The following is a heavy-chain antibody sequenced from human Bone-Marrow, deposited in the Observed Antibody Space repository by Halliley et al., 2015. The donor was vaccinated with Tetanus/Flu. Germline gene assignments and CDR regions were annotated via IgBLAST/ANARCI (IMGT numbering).Heavy chain of an antibody. CDR2: ISNSGSTI. V-gene: IGHV3-48*03. D-gene: IGHD2-21*02. J-gene: IGHJ6*02. CDR3: ARDFTGEVTALPYYSGMDV. Sequence: SLRLSCVASGFIFRSFDMNWVRQAPGKGPEWISYISNSGSTIFYADSVEGRFTVSRDNAKNSVFLQMNSLRVEDTAVYYCARDFTGEVTALPYYSGMDVWGQGSTVTVSS. CDR1: GFIFRSFD.